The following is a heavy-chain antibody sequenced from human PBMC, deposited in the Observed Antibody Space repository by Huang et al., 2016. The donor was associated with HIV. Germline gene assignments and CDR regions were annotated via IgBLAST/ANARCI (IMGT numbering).Heavy chain of an antibody. CDR3: AREGYCSGSSCYAPYFDY. D-gene: IGHD2-15*01. Sequence: QVQLVQSGAEVKKPGSSVKVSCKASGGTFSSYAISWVRQAPGQGVEWMVGSSPIFGTANDEQKFQDRVTITADESTSTAYMELSSLRSEDTAVYYCAREGYCSGSSCYAPYFDYWGQGTLVTVSS. J-gene: IGHJ4*02. V-gene: IGHV1-69*13. CDR2: SSPIFGTA. CDR1: GGTFSSYA.